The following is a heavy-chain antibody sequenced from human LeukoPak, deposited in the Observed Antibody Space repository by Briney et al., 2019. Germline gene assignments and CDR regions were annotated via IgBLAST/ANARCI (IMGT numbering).Heavy chain of an antibody. CDR2: ISGSGGST. V-gene: IGHV3-23*01. Sequence: GGSLRLSCAASGFTFSNYAMSWVRQAPGKGLEWVSAISGSGGSTYYADSVEGRFTISRDNSKNTLYLQMNSLRAEDTAVYYCAKGIVGATRKINFFDYWGQGTLVTVSS. CDR3: AKGIVGATRKINFFDY. J-gene: IGHJ4*02. CDR1: GFTFSNYA. D-gene: IGHD1-26*01.